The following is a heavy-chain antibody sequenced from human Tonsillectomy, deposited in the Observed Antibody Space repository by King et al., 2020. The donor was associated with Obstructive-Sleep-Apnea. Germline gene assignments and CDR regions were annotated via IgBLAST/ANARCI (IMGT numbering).Heavy chain of an antibody. CDR1: GFTFSSYA. CDR2: ISGSGGGT. Sequence: VQLVESGGGLVQPGGSLTLSCAASGFTFSSYAMSWVRQAPGKGLEWVSGISGSGGGTYYAASVKGRFTISRDNSKNTLYLQMNSLRAEDTAVYYCAKDWAVAGTRYFDYWGKGTLVTVSS. J-gene: IGHJ4*02. V-gene: IGHV3-23*04. D-gene: IGHD6-19*01. CDR3: AKDWAVAGTRYFDY.